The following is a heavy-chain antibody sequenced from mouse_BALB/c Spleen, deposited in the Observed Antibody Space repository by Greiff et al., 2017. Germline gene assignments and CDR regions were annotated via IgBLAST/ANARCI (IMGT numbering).Heavy chain of an antibody. J-gene: IGHJ2*01. CDR2: ISYSGST. V-gene: IGHV3-2*02. CDR3: ARWSTVVDPLDY. Sequence: EVKLQESGPGLVKPSQSLSLTCTVTGYSITSDYAWNWIRQFPGNKLEWMGYISYSGSTSYNPSLKSRISITRDTSKNQFFLQLNSVTTEDTATYYCARWSTVVDPLDYWGQGTTLTVSS. D-gene: IGHD1-1*01. CDR1: GYSITSDYA.